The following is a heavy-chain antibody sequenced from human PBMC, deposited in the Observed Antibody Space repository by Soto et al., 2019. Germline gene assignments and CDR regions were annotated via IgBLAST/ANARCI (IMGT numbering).Heavy chain of an antibody. Sequence: QVQVVQSGVEVRRPGSSVKVSCKASGDTFKNCVISWVRQAPGQGLEWMGGIFPLFGTTDFVQRFQGRLTITTDESTTTAYMELSRLRSEDTATYYCAAELGFGKLSVVWGQGTTVIVSS. V-gene: IGHV1-69*01. CDR3: AAELGFGKLSVV. CDR2: IFPLFGTT. CDR1: GDTFKNCV. D-gene: IGHD3-10*01. J-gene: IGHJ6*02.